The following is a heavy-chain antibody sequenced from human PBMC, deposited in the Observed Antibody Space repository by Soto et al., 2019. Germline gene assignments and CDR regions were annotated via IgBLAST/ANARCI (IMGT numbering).Heavy chain of an antibody. Sequence: GGSLRLSCAASGFTFSSHGMHWVRQAPGKGLEWVAMISYDGNLKYYADSVKGRFTISRDNSKNTLYLQMNSLRPEDRAVYYCAKSGNTTDYYFFYYGLDVWGQGAMVTVSS. CDR3: AKSGNTTDYYFFYYGLDV. CDR2: ISYDGNLK. D-gene: IGHD1-26*01. V-gene: IGHV3-30*18. CDR1: GFTFSSHG. J-gene: IGHJ6*02.